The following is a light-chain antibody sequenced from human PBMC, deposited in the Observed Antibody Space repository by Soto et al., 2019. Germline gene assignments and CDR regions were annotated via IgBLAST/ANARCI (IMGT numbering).Light chain of an antibody. Sequence: QSVLTQPASVSGSPGQSITISCTGTSSDIGDYNLVSWYQQHPGKAPKLIGFEVTKRPSGVSDRFSGSKLGNTASLTISGLQAEDEADYYCCSYAGSSTYVFGTGTKVTVL. CDR2: EVT. CDR1: SSDIGDYNL. V-gene: IGLV2-23*02. CDR3: CSYAGSSTYV. J-gene: IGLJ1*01.